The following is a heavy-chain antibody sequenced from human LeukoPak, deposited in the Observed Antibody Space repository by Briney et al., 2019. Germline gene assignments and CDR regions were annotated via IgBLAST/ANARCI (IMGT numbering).Heavy chain of an antibody. Sequence: SETLSLTCTVSGGSISSYYWSWIRQPAGKGLEWIGRIHTSGSTNYNASLKSRVSMSVDTSKNQFSLKLSSVTAADTAVFYCARENSGSYREFDYWGQETLVTVSS. V-gene: IGHV4-4*07. CDR2: IHTSGST. D-gene: IGHD1-26*01. CDR3: ARENSGSYREFDY. CDR1: GGSISSYY. J-gene: IGHJ4*02.